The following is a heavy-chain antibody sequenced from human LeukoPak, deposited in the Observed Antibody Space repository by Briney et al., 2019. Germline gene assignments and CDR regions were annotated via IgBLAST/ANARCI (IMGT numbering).Heavy chain of an antibody. CDR1: GASFNSGRFY. CDR2: VYSSGKT. Sequence: SETLSLTCSVSGASFNSGRFYWSWIRQPPGRGLEWLGFVYSSGKTDYNPSLKSRLTMSTDASQNQFSLTLTSVTGADTAIYYCSRVDVAATIFFDYWGQGALVTVSA. V-gene: IGHV4-61*01. J-gene: IGHJ4*02. CDR3: SRVDVAATIFFDY. D-gene: IGHD5-24*01.